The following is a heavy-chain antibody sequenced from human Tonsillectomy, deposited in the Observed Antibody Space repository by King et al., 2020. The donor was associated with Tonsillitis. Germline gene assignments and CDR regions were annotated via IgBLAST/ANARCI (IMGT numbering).Heavy chain of an antibody. CDR3: ARLKFDYYDSSGYIDY. J-gene: IGHJ4*02. CDR2: IDPSDSYT. Sequence: VQLVESGAEVKKPGESLRISCKGSGYSFTSYWISWVRQMPGKGLEWMGRIDPSDSYTNYSPSFQGHVTISADKSISTAYLQWGSLKASDTAMYYCARLKFDYYDSSGYIDYWGQGTLVTVSS. CDR1: GYSFTSYW. V-gene: IGHV5-10-1*03. D-gene: IGHD3-22*01.